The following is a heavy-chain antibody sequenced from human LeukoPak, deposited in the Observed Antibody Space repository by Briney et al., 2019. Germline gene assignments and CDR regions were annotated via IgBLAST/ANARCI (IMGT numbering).Heavy chain of an antibody. CDR3: VPGCLATTILTGLRDY. D-gene: IGHD5-24*01. V-gene: IGHV1-2*02. CDR2: INPNSGGT. J-gene: IGHJ4*02. CDR1: GYTFTAYY. Sequence: ASVKLSCKASGYTFTAYYIHWVRQAPGQGLEWMGWINPNSGGTNFARTFQGRVTMTGDKSISTPYMEMSRVTSDDTAVYYSVPGCLATTILTGLRDYWGQGTLVTVST.